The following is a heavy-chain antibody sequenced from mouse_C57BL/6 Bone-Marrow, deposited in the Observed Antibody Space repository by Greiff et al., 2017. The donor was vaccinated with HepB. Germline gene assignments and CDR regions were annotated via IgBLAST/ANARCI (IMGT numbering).Heavy chain of an antibody. CDR2: ISYSGST. CDR1: GYSITSGYD. D-gene: IGHD3-3*01. CDR3: ARTGSLGQLDY. Sequence: EVQGVESGPGMVKPSQSLSLTCTVTGYSITSGYDWHWIRHFPGNKLEWMGYISYSGSTNYNPSLKSRISITHDTSKNHFFLKLNSVTTEDTATYYCARTGSLGQLDYWGQGTTLTVSS. V-gene: IGHV3-1*01. J-gene: IGHJ2*01.